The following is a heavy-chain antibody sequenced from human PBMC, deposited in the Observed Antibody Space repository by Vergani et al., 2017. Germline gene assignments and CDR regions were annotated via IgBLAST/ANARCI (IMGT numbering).Heavy chain of an antibody. V-gene: IGHV3-23*04. CDR2: ISGSGGST. Sequence: VQLVESGGGVVQPGRSLRLSCAASGFTFSSYAMSWVRQAPGKGLEWVSAISGSGGSTYYADSVKGRFTISRDNSKNTLYLQMNSLRAEDTAVYYCAKDLVGNGGYFDYWGQGTLVTVSS. D-gene: IGHD7-27*01. CDR3: AKDLVGNGGYFDY. CDR1: GFTFSSYA. J-gene: IGHJ4*02.